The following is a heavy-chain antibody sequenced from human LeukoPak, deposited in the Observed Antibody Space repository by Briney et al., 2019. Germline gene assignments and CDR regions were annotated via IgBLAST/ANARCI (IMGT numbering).Heavy chain of an antibody. D-gene: IGHD3-22*01. CDR1: GGSISTSNYY. V-gene: IGHV4-39*01. Sequence: SETLSLTCTVSGGSISTSNYYWGWIRQPPGKGLEWIGSIYYSGSSDSNPSLKSRVTTSVDTSKNQFSLKLSSVTAADTAVYYCARGHSSGRIIDYWGQGTLVTVSS. J-gene: IGHJ4*02. CDR3: ARGHSSGRIIDY. CDR2: IYYSGSS.